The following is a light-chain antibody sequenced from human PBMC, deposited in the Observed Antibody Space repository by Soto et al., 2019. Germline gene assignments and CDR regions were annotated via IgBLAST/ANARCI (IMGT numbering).Light chain of an antibody. V-gene: IGLV2-8*01. Sequence: QSVLTQPPSASGSPGQSVTISCTGTSSDVGVYNYVSWYQQLPGKAPKLIIYEVSKRPSGVPDRFSGSKSGTSASLAISGLRSEDEADYYCAAWDDSLSGPYYVFGTGTKVTVL. CDR2: EVS. CDR3: AAWDDSLSGPYYV. J-gene: IGLJ1*01. CDR1: SSDVGVYNY.